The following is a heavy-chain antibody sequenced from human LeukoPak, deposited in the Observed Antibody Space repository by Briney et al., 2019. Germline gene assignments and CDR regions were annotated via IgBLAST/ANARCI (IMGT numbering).Heavy chain of an antibody. CDR3: TTDPYYYDSSGYYWGDY. CDR1: GFTFSNAW. CDR2: IKSKTDGGTT. D-gene: IGHD3-22*01. Sequence: QPGGSLRLSCAASGFTFSNAWMSWVCQAPGKGLEWVGRIKSKTDGGTTDYAAPVKGGFTISRDDSKNTLYLQMNSLKTEDTAVYYCTTDPYYYDSSGYYWGDYWGQGTLVTVSS. V-gene: IGHV3-15*01. J-gene: IGHJ4*02.